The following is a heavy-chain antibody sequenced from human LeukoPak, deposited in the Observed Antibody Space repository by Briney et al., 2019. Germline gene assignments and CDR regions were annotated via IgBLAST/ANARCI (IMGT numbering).Heavy chain of an antibody. CDR2: IYPDDSNT. J-gene: IGHJ5*02. D-gene: IGHD3-16*01. CDR1: GYSFTSYW. Sequence: GESLKISCKGSGYSFTSYWIGWVRQMPGKGLEWMGIIYPDDSNTRYSPSFQGQVTLSADKSINTAYLQWGSLRASDTAMYYCARLEEDLTLGVAGYWFVPWGQGTLVTVS. CDR3: ARLEEDLTLGVAGYWFVP. V-gene: IGHV5-51*01.